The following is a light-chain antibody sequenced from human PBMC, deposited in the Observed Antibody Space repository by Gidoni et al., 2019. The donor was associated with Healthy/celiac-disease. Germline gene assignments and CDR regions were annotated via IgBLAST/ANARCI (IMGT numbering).Light chain of an antibody. V-gene: IGKV2-28*01. CDR3: MQALQTPT. Sequence: DIVMTQSPLSLPVTPGEPASISCRSSQSLLHSNGYNYLDWYLQKPGQSPQLLIYLGSNRASGVPGRFSGSGSGTDFTLKISRVEAEDVGVYYCMQALQTPTFGQXTKVEIK. CDR2: LGS. J-gene: IGKJ1*01. CDR1: QSLLHSNGYNY.